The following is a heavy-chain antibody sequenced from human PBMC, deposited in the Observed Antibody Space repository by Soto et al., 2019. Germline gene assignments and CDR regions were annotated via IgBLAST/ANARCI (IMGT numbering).Heavy chain of an antibody. D-gene: IGHD6-19*01. Sequence: SLRLSCAASGFPFSDYYMSWIRPAPGKGLEWVSYISSSSSYTNYADSVKGRFTISRDNAKNSLYLQMNSLRAEDTAVYYCARDLAVAGIESSWFDPWGQGTLVTVSS. CDR1: GFPFSDYY. V-gene: IGHV3-11*06. CDR2: ISSSSSYT. CDR3: ARDLAVAGIESSWFDP. J-gene: IGHJ5*02.